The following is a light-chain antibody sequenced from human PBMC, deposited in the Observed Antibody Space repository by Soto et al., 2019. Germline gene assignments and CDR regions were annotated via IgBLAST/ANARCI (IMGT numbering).Light chain of an antibody. V-gene: IGLV1-40*01. Sequence: QSVLTQPPSVSGAPGQRVTISCTGSSSNIGAAYDVHWYQQSPRTAPKLLIYGNSNRPSGVPDRFSGSKSGTSASLAITGLQAEDEADYYCQSYDSSLRGYVFGTGTKLTAL. CDR2: GNS. CDR1: SSNIGAAYD. J-gene: IGLJ1*01. CDR3: QSYDSSLRGYV.